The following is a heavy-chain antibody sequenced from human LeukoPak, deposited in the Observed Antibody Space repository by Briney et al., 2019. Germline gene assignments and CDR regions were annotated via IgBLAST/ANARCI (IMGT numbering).Heavy chain of an antibody. J-gene: IGHJ4*02. CDR1: GFSFSSHG. Sequence: GGTLRLSCAASGFSFSSHGMSWVRQAPGKGLEWVSGIIGGAGGTYYADSVKGRFTISRDNAKNTLYLQMNSLRPEDTAVYYCARGGTGHYYASGTYYQSYYFDYWGQGSLVTVSS. V-gene: IGHV3-23*01. CDR2: IIGGAGGT. CDR3: ARGGTGHYYASGTYYQSYYFDY. D-gene: IGHD3-10*01.